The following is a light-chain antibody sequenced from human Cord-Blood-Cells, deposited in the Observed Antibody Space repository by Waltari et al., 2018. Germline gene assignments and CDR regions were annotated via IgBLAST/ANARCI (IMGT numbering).Light chain of an antibody. CDR2: AAS. CDR3: QKYNSALSIT. V-gene: IGKV1-27*01. Sequence: DIQMTQYPSSLSASVGDRVTITCRASQGISNYLAWYQQKPGKVPKLLIYAASTLQSGVPSRFSGSGSGTDFTLTISSLQPEDVATYYCQKYNSALSITFGQGTRLEIK. J-gene: IGKJ5*01. CDR1: QGISNY.